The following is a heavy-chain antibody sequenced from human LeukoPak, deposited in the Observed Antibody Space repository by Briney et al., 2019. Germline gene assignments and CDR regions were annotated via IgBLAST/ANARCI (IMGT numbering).Heavy chain of an antibody. Sequence: GGSLRLSCAASGFTFSSYAMSWVRQAPGKGLEWVAVISYDGSNKYYADSVKGRFTISRDNSKNTLYLQMNSLRAEDTAVYYCAKWYYDFWSGSRTGYYGMDVWGQGTTVTVSS. CDR2: ISYDGSNK. CDR3: AKWYYDFWSGSRTGYYGMDV. J-gene: IGHJ6*02. CDR1: GFTFSSYA. D-gene: IGHD3-3*01. V-gene: IGHV3-30*18.